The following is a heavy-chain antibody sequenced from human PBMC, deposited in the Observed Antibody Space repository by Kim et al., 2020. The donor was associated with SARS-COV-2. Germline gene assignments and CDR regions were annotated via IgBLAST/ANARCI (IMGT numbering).Heavy chain of an antibody. CDR1: GYTFSSYA. V-gene: IGHV3-48*02. Sequence: GGSLRLSCTGSGYTFSSYAMNWVLQAPGKGLEWLSSISNSADLVYYADSVRGRFTISRDNAKTSVYLQMNSLRDEDTAVYYCAIICGGNYWGQGTPLTVS. J-gene: IGHJ4*02. D-gene: IGHD3-10*01. CDR2: ISNSADLV. CDR3: AIICGGNY.